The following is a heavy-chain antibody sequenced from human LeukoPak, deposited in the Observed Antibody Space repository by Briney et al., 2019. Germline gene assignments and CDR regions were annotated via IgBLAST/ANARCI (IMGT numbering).Heavy chain of an antibody. CDR1: GFTFSTYA. J-gene: IGHJ5*02. CDR2: ISDSGDRT. V-gene: IGHV3-23*01. CDR3: AKESKYYP. Sequence: TGGSLRLSCAASGFTFSTYAIDWVRQAPGKGLEWLSAISDSGDRTYYADSVKGRFTISRDNSKNTLYLQMNSLRAEDTAVYYCAKESKYYPWGQGTLVTVSS. D-gene: IGHD3-10*01.